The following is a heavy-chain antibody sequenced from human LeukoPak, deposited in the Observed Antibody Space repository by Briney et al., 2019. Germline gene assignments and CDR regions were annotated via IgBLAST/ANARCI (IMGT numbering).Heavy chain of an antibody. J-gene: IGHJ4*02. D-gene: IGHD2-8*02. CDR1: DYSISSAYF. CDR3: ARSLSGATVG. V-gene: IGHV4-38-2*02. Sequence: PSETLSLTCTVSDYSISSAYFWGWIRQPPGKGLEWIGSIYYSGITYYNPSLKSRVTISVDTSKNQFSLQLTSVSAADTAVYYCARSLSGATVGWGQGTLVTVSS. CDR2: IYYSGIT.